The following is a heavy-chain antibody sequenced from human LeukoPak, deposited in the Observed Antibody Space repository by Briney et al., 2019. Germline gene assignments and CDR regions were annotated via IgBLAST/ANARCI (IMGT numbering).Heavy chain of an antibody. J-gene: IGHJ3*02. V-gene: IGHV3-23*01. CDR3: AKDQSGDGYNYLRIFLDAFDI. D-gene: IGHD5-24*01. CDR1: GFTFSSYA. CDR2: ISGSGGST. Sequence: QPGGSLRLSCAASGFTFSSYAMSWVRQAPGKGLEWVSAISGSGGSTYYADSVKGRFTISRDNSKNTLYLQMNSLRAEDTAVYYRAKDQSGDGYNYLRIFLDAFDIWGQGTMVTVSS.